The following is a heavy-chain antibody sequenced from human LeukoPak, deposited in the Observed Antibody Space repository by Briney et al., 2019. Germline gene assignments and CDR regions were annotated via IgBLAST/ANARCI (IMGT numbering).Heavy chain of an antibody. V-gene: IGHV3-48*01. D-gene: IGHD3-10*01. Sequence: GSLRLSCVGSGFAYDHCSMNWVRQAPGKGLEWLSYITGDNKAYYADSLKGRFVISRDNAKNSVYLQMNSPSVEDTAVYYCVRGGVADGNYFGDWGQGTVVTVSS. J-gene: IGHJ4*02. CDR3: VRGGVADGNYFGD. CDR2: ITGDNKA. CDR1: GFAYDHCS.